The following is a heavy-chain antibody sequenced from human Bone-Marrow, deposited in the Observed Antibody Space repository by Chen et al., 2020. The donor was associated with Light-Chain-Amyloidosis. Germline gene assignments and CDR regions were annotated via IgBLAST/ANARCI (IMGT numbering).Heavy chain of an antibody. D-gene: IGHD4-4*01. CDR1: GGTFNTYA. Sequence: QVQLVQSGAEVKKPGSSVKVSCKASGGTFNTYAINWVRQAPGQGLEWMGEIIPILGTASYAQKFQGRVTITADEASSTAYMELSSLTSGDTAEHYCAEGPYSNLGYWGQGTLVTVSS. CDR3: AEGPYSNLGY. J-gene: IGHJ4*02. CDR2: IIPILGTA. V-gene: IGHV1-69*01.